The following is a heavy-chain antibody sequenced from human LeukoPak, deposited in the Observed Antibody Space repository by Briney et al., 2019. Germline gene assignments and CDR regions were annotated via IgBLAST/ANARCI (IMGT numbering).Heavy chain of an antibody. CDR1: GFTFSSYW. V-gene: IGHV3-33*08. CDR3: ASLIGHTDYYDSSGYSSPFDS. D-gene: IGHD3-22*01. CDR2: IWYDGSNQ. Sequence: GGSLRLSYAASGFTFSSYWMHRVRQAPGKGLEWVAVIWYDGSNQYYADSVKGRFTISRDNSKNTLYLQMNSLRAEDTAVYYCASLIGHTDYYDSSGYSSPFDSWGQGTLVTVSS. J-gene: IGHJ4*02.